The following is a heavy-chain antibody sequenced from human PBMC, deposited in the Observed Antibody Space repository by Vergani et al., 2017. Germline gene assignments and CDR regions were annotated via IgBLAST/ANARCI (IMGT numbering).Heavy chain of an antibody. CDR1: GFTFSSYW. V-gene: IGHV3-74*01. D-gene: IGHD3-22*01. Sequence: EVQLVESGGGLVQPGGSLRLSCAASGFTFSSYWMHWVRQAPGKGLVWVSRINSDGSSTSYADSVKGRFTISRDNAKNTLYLQMNSLRAEDTAVYYCAGARYYYDSSGYRPVDYWGQGTLVTVSS. CDR3: AGARYYYDSSGYRPVDY. J-gene: IGHJ4*02. CDR2: INSDGSST.